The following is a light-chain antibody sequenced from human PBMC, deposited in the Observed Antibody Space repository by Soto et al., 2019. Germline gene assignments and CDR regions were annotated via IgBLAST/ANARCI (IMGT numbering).Light chain of an antibody. V-gene: IGKV3-20*01. CDR1: QRVSSSF. J-gene: IGKJ1*01. Sequence: VLPQSPVSLSLAPGDSATLSSSVSQRVSSSFLAWYQQKAGQAPRLLIYGASRRATGIPDRFSGSGSGTDFTLTISRLEPEDFAVYYCQQYVSSPWAFGQGAKVDIK. CDR2: GAS. CDR3: QQYVSSPWA.